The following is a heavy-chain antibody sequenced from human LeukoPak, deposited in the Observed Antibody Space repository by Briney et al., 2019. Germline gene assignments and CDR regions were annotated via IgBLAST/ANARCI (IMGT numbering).Heavy chain of an antibody. J-gene: IGHJ6*03. CDR2: IYYSGST. Sequence: PSETLSLTRTVSGGSISSYYWSWIRQPPGKGLEWIGYIYYSGSTNYNPSLKSRVTISVDTSKHQFSLKLSSVTAADTAVYYCAGSSTGGYYYMDVWGKGTTVTVSS. V-gene: IGHV4-59*01. CDR1: GGSISSYY. D-gene: IGHD2-2*01. CDR3: AGSSTGGYYYMDV.